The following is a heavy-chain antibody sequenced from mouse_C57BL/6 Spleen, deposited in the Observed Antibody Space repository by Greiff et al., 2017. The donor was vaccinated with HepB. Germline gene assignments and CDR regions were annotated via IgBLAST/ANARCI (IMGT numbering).Heavy chain of an antibody. Sequence: EVQLVESGGGLVQPKGSLKLSCAASGFTFNTYAMHWVRQAPGKGLEWVARIRSKSSNYATYYADSVKDRFTISRDDSQSMLYLQMTNLKTEDTAMYYCVSQPSYDYDEAMDYWGQGTSVTVSS. CDR1: GFTFNTYA. CDR3: VSQPSYDYDEAMDY. D-gene: IGHD2-4*01. J-gene: IGHJ4*01. CDR2: IRSKSSNYAT. V-gene: IGHV10-3*01.